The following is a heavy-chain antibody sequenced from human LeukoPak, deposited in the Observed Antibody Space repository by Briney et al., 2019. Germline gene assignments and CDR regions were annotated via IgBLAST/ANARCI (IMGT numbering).Heavy chain of an antibody. CDR1: GFTFSDYY. V-gene: IGHV3-11*01. CDR2: ISSSGSTI. CDR3: AKGGAGYSSYYYYMDV. J-gene: IGHJ6*03. D-gene: IGHD5-18*01. Sequence: GGSLRLSCAASGFTFSDYYMSWIRQAPGKGLEWVSYISSSGSTIYYADSVKGRFTISRDNSKNTLYLQMNSLRAEDTAVYYCAKGGAGYSSYYYYMDVWGKGTTVTISS.